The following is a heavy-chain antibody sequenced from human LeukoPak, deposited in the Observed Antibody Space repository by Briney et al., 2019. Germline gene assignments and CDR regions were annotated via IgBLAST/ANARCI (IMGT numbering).Heavy chain of an antibody. CDR3: AKDLGGCSSTSCYGFDP. CDR1: GFTFSSYG. Sequence: PGGSLRLSCAASGFTFSSYGMHWVRQAPGKGLEWVAFIRYDGSNKYYADSVKGRFTISRDNSKNTLYLQMNSLRAEDTAVYYCAKDLGGCSSTSCYGFDPWGQGTLATVSS. V-gene: IGHV3-30*02. CDR2: IRYDGSNK. D-gene: IGHD2-2*01. J-gene: IGHJ5*02.